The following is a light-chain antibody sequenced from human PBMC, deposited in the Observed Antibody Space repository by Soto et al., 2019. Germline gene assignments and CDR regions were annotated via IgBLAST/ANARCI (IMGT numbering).Light chain of an antibody. CDR2: GTS. CDR1: QSVKSSY. J-gene: IGKJ5*01. CDR3: QQYGSSIT. V-gene: IGKV3-20*01. Sequence: EIVWTQSPGTLSLSPGERATLTCRASQSVKSSYLAWYKHKPGQAPRILIYGTSSRATGIPDRFSVIGSGTDFTLPIRRLEPEDFAVDYCQQYGSSITFGQWTRLEIK.